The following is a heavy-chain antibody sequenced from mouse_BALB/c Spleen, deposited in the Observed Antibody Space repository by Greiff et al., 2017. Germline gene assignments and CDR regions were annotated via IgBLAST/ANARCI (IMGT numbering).Heavy chain of an antibody. CDR2: IWSGGST. CDR1: GFSLTSYG. CDR3: ARRITTGYYYAMDY. Sequence: VHLVESGPGLVQPSQSLSITCTVSGFSLTSYGVHWVRQSPGKGLEWLGVIWSGGSTDYNAAFISRLSISKDNSKSQVFFKMNSLQANDTAIYYCARRITTGYYYAMDYWGQGTSVTVSS. D-gene: IGHD2-4*01. J-gene: IGHJ4*01. V-gene: IGHV2-2*02.